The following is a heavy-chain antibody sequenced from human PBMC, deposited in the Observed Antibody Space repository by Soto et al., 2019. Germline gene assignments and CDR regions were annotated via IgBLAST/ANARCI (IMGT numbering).Heavy chain of an antibody. V-gene: IGHV3-48*01. CDR3: ARDSGYYVDY. CDR1: GFTFSSYS. Sequence: GGSLRLSCAASGFTFSSYSMNWVRQAPGKGLEWVSYISSSSSTIYYTDSVKGRFTISRDDAKNSLYLQMNSLRAEDTAVYYCARDSGYYVDYWGQGTLVTVSS. CDR2: ISSSSSTI. J-gene: IGHJ4*02. D-gene: IGHD3-22*01.